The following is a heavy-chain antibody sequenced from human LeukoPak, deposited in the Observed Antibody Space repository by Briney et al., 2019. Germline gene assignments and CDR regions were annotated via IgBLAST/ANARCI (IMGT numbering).Heavy chain of an antibody. CDR1: GFTFSDYT. J-gene: IGHJ3*02. CDR2: ISGRGVGT. V-gene: IGHV3-23*01. D-gene: IGHD5-18*01. CDR3: AKGRGYSYGYDAFDI. Sequence: PGGSLRLSCAASGFTFSDYTMNWVRQAPGKGLEWVSAISGRGVGTYYADSVKGRFTISRDNSKNTLYLQMNSLRAEDTAVYYCAKGRGYSYGYDAFDIWGQGTMVTVSS.